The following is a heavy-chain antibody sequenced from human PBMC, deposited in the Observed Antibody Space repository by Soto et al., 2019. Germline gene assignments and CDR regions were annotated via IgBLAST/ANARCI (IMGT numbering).Heavy chain of an antibody. V-gene: IGHV3-30*18. CDR1: GFTFSRYG. J-gene: IGHJ4*02. CDR2: ISYDGSNK. D-gene: IGHD2-21*02. CDR3: AKDSRLLSRIGDLYSLY. Sequence: GGTLRISCAASGFTFSRYGMHCVLQAPGKGLEWVAVISYDGSNKYYADSVKGRFTISRDNSKNTLYLQMNSLRAEDTAVYYCAKDSRLLSRIGDLYSLYWGEG.